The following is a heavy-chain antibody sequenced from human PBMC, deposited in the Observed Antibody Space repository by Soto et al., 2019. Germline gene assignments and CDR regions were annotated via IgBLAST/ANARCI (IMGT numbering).Heavy chain of an antibody. CDR2: ISDSGGST. Sequence: GGSLRLSCVASGYIFNTYAMSWVRQAPGKGLEWVSGISDSGGSTDYADSVKGRFTISRDNFKNTLYLQMNSLKAEGTAMYYCAKDGHRSTTSCYWSFWGQGTLVTVSS. CDR3: AKDGHRSTTSCYWSF. V-gene: IGHV3-23*01. CDR1: GYIFNTYA. D-gene: IGHD2-2*01. J-gene: IGHJ4*01.